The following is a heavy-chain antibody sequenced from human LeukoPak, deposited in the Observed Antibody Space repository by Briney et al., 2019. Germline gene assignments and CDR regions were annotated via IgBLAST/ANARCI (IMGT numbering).Heavy chain of an antibody. D-gene: IGHD6-13*01. CDR1: GGSISSYY. CDR2: IYYSGST. Sequence: SETLSLTCTVSGGSISSYYWSWIRQPPGKGLEWIGYIYYSGSTNYNPSLKSRVTISVDTSTNQFSLKLSSVTAADTAVYYCARDQGAEADYWGQGTLVTVSS. CDR3: ARDQGAEADY. J-gene: IGHJ4*02. V-gene: IGHV4-59*01.